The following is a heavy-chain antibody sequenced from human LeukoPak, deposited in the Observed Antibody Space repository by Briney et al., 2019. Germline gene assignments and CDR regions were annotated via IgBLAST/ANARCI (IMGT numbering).Heavy chain of an antibody. CDR1: GDSVSSNSAA. J-gene: IGHJ4*02. Sequence: SQTLSLTCVISGDSVSSNSAAWNWIRQSPSRGLEWLGRTYYRSKWYNDYAVSVKSRITINPDTSKNQFSLKLSSVTAADTAVYYCARRGSGSYDHFDYWGQGTLVTVSS. CDR2: TYYRSKWYN. D-gene: IGHD1-26*01. V-gene: IGHV6-1*01. CDR3: ARRGSGSYDHFDY.